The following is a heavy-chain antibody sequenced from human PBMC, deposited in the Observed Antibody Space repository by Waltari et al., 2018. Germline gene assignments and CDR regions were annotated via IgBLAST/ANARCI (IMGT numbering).Heavy chain of an antibody. J-gene: IGHJ3*02. CDR1: VFSFSSSL. CDR2: INSDGSRT. D-gene: IGHD1-26*01. V-gene: IGHV3-74*01. Sequence: EVQLVGSGGGLVQPGGSMRLSCAASVFSFSSSLMHWVRQAPGKGLVWVSRINSDGSRTSYADSVKGRFTISRENAKNTLYLQMNSRRAEDTAVYYCARGNSGIYSDPFDIWGQGTMVTVSS. CDR3: ARGNSGIYSDPFDI.